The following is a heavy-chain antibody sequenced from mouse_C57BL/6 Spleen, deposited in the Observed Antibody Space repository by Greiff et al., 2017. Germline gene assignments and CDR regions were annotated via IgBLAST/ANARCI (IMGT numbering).Heavy chain of an antibody. D-gene: IGHD1-1*01. Sequence: EVKLQESGPGLVKPSQSLSLTCSVTGYSITSGYYWNWIRQFPGNKLEWMGYISYDGSNNYNPSLKNRISITRDTSKNQFFLKLNSVTTEDTATYYCARITTGGMDYWGQGTSVTVSS. CDR2: ISYDGSN. CDR1: GYSITSGYY. J-gene: IGHJ4*01. V-gene: IGHV3-6*01. CDR3: ARITTGGMDY.